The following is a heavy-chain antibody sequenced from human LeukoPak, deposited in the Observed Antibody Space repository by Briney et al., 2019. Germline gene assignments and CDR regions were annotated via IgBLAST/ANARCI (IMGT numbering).Heavy chain of an antibody. Sequence: GGSLRLSCAASGFTFSSYSMNWVRQAPGKGLEWVSSISSSSSYIYYADSVKGRFTISRDNAKNSLYLQMNSLRAEDTAVYYCARTSIVVVIAIHPFDYWGQGTLVTVSS. CDR3: ARTSIVVVIAIHPFDY. CDR2: ISSSSSYI. D-gene: IGHD2-21*01. V-gene: IGHV3-21*01. J-gene: IGHJ4*02. CDR1: GFTFSSYS.